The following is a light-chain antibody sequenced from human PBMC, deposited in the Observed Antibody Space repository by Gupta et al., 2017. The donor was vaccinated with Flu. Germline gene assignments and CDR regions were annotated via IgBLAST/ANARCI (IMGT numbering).Light chain of an antibody. Sequence: PSSLSASVGDRVTITCRASQDINIFLDWFQQKPGKAPKSLIYATSHLESGVPSRFSGSASGANFTLTISSLQPEEFATYYCQQDNSHPPTFGHGTKVDV. CDR3: QQDNSHPPT. CDR1: QDINIF. V-gene: IGKV1-16*01. J-gene: IGKJ3*01. CDR2: ATS.